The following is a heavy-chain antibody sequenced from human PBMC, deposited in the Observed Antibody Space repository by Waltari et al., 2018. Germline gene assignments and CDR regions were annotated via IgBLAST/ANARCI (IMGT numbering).Heavy chain of an antibody. CDR2: ISLSGSYT. CDR1: GFMFDNYG. J-gene: IGHJ3*02. Sequence: EVELSESGGGLVRPGGSLRLSCAASGFMFDNYGMSWVRQTPGKGLDWVSTISLSGSYTYYANSVKGRFTISRDNSKNTVHLQLNNLRADDTALYYCAKVMGGGDDVFDIWGQGTVVTVSS. CDR3: AKVMGGGDDVFDI. V-gene: IGHV3-23*01. D-gene: IGHD3-16*01.